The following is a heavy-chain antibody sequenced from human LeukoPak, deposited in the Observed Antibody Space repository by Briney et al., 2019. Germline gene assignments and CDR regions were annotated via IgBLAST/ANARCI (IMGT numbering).Heavy chain of an antibody. Sequence: PGGSLRLSCVASGFSFSSYTMNWVRQSPGKGLECVSSISSSGSYIYYADSVKGRFTISRDNAKNSLYLQMSSLRAEDTAVYYCAGALNLRTRGGVFHWGQGTLVTVSS. V-gene: IGHV3-21*01. CDR3: AGALNLRTRGGVFH. CDR2: ISSSGSYI. J-gene: IGHJ4*02. D-gene: IGHD2-21*01. CDR1: GFSFSSYT.